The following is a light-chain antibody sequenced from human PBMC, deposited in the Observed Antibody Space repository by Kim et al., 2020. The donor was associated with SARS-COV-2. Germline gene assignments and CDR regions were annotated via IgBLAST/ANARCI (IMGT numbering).Light chain of an antibody. V-gene: IGLV2-14*03. CDR2: DVS. CDR1: SSDIGGYNY. Sequence: GQSITISCTGTSSDIGGYNYVSWYQQHPGKAPKFMIYDVSKRPSGVSNRFSGSKSGNTASLTISGLQAEDEADYYCSSFTSSNTWVFGGGTQLTVL. J-gene: IGLJ3*02. CDR3: SSFTSSNTWV.